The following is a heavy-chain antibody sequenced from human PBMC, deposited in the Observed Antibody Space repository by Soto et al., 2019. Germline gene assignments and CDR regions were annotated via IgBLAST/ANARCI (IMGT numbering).Heavy chain of an antibody. V-gene: IGHV3-30*18. CDR1: GFAFSSYG. CDR3: AKDGGITMIVVAFDY. CDR2: ISYDGSNK. D-gene: IGHD3-22*01. J-gene: IGHJ4*02. Sequence: PGGALRPSCAASGFAFSSYGMHWLRQAPGKGLEWVAVISYDGSNKYYADSVKGRFTISRDNSKNTLYLQMNSLRAEDTAVYYCAKDGGITMIVVAFDYWGQGTLVTVSS.